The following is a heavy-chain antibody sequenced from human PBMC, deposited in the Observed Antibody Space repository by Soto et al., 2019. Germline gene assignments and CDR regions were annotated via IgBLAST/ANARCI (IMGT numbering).Heavy chain of an antibody. CDR3: ASRDGAAAGTGAWHYYGLDV. D-gene: IGHD6-13*01. Sequence: ASVKVSCKASGGTFSGYAISWVRQAPGQGLEWMGGIIPIFGTANYAQKFQGRVTITADESTSTAYMELSSLRSEDTAVYYCASRDGAAAGTGAWHYYGLDVWGQGTTVTVSS. J-gene: IGHJ6*02. CDR1: GGTFSGYA. V-gene: IGHV1-69*13. CDR2: IIPIFGTA.